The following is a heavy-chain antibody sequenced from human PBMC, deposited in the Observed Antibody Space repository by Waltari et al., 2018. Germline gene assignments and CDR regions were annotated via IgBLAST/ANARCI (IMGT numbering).Heavy chain of an antibody. V-gene: IGHV4-39*07. D-gene: IGHD1-26*01. J-gene: IGHJ4*02. Sequence: QLQLQESGPGLVKPSETLSLTCTVSGGSISSSSYYWGWIRQPPVKGLEWIGSIYYSGSTYYNPSLKSRVTISVDTSKNQFSLKLSSVTAADTAVYYCARVAGIVGATDYWGQGTLVTVSS. CDR1: GGSISSSSYY. CDR2: IYYSGST. CDR3: ARVAGIVGATDY.